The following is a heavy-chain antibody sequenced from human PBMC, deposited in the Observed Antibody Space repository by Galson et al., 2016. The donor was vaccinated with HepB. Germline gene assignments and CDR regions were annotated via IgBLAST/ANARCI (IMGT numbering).Heavy chain of an antibody. J-gene: IGHJ4*02. V-gene: IGHV3-64*04. CDR2: INRDGSST. D-gene: IGHD3-3*01. Sequence: SLRLSCAVSGLKFSDHALHWVRQAPGRRPAYVSAINRDGSSTNYAQKFQGRVTITADKSKNTAYMELRSLRSEDSALYYCASHLRFLELFDFWGQGSLVTVSS. CDR3: ASHLRFLELFDF. CDR1: GLKFSDHA.